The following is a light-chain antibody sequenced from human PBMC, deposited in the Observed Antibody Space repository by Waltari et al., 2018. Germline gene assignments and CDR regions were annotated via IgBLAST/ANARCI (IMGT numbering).Light chain of an antibody. CDR3: CSYAGSSTYV. J-gene: IGLJ1*01. Sequence: QSALTQPASVSGSPGQSITISCTGTSSAVGRDNLVSWYQQHPGKAPKLMIYEGSKRPSGVSNRFSGSKSGNTASLTISGLQAEDEADYYCCSYAGSSTYVFGTGTKVTVL. CDR1: SSAVGRDNL. V-gene: IGLV2-23*01. CDR2: EGS.